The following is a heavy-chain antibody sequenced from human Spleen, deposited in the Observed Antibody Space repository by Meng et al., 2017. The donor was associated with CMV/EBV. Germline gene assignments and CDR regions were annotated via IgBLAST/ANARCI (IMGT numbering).Heavy chain of an antibody. V-gene: IGHV4-39*07. Sequence: SETLSLTCTVSGGSTSSSDYYWGWIRQPPGKGLEWIGSIHYSGNTYYNPSLKSRVTISVDTSKNQFSLKMTSVTAADTAVYFCVRSARRLYYAMDVWGQGTTVTVSS. J-gene: IGHJ6*02. CDR1: GGSTSSSDYY. CDR2: IHYSGNT. D-gene: IGHD3-16*01. CDR3: VRSARRLYYAMDV.